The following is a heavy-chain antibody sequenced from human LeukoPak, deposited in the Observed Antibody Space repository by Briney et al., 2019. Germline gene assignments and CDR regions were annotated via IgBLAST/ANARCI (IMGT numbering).Heavy chain of an antibody. V-gene: IGHV3-30-3*02. D-gene: IGHD3-10*02. J-gene: IGHJ4*02. CDR3: AKFPTKFGELLSERGGDY. CDR1: GITFNNYA. Sequence: PGGSLRLSCAAPGITFNNYAVHWVRQAPGKGLEWVAVLSYDGLNKYYADSVKGRFTISRDNSKNTLYLQMNSLRAEDTAVYYCAKFPTKFGELLSERGGDYWGQGTLVTVSS. CDR2: LSYDGLNK.